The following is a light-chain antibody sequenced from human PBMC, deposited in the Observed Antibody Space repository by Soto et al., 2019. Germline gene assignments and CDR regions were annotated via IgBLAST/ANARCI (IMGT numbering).Light chain of an antibody. CDR1: SSDVGGYNY. J-gene: IGLJ1*01. CDR3: CSYAGSSYV. Sequence: QSALTQPRSVSGSPGPSVTISCTGTSSDVGGYNYVSWYQQHPGKAPKLMIYDVSKRPSGVPDRFSGSKSGNSAYLTISGRQAEDEADYYGCSYAGSSYVFGTGTKLTVL. CDR2: DVS. V-gene: IGLV2-11*01.